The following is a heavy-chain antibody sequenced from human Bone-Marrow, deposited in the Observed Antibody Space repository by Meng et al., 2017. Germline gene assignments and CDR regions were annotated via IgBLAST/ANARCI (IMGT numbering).Heavy chain of an antibody. Sequence: QGPRQESGPGLVKPSGTLSLTCAVSGGSISSPNWWSWVRQPPGRGLEWIGEIYHSGSTTYNPSLLSRVTISVDKSKNQFSLKLSSVTAADTAIYYCARVIYRPSGHNYFDPWGQGTLVTVSS. CDR1: GGSISSPNW. CDR3: ARVIYRPSGHNYFDP. V-gene: IGHV4-4*02. D-gene: IGHD1-26*01. CDR2: IYHSGST. J-gene: IGHJ5*02.